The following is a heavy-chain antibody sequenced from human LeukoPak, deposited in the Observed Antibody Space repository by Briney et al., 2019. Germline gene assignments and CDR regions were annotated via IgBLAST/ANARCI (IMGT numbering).Heavy chain of an antibody. J-gene: IGHJ5*02. V-gene: IGHV3-15*01. CDR1: GFTFSSYW. D-gene: IGHD2/OR15-2a*01. Sequence: KAGGSLRLSCAASGFTFSSYWMSWVRQAPGKGLEWVGRIKSKTDGGTTDYAVPVKGRFTISRDNSKNTLYLQMNSLRAEDTAVYYCARVDYFHITRANWFDPWGQGTLVTVSS. CDR3: ARVDYFHITRANWFDP. CDR2: IKSKTDGGTT.